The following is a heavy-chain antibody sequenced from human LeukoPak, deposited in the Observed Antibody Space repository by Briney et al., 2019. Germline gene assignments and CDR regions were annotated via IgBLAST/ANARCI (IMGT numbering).Heavy chain of an antibody. CDR3: AKDQTAAVGQLDY. CDR2: ISGSGGST. V-gene: IGHV3-23*01. J-gene: IGHJ4*02. Sequence: GGSLRLSCVASGFTFSSYAMSWVRQAPGKGLVWVSAISGSGGSTYYADSVKGRFTISRDNSKNTLYLQMNSLRAEDTAVYYCAKDQTAAVGQLDYWGQGTVVTVSS. D-gene: IGHD6-13*01. CDR1: GFTFSSYA.